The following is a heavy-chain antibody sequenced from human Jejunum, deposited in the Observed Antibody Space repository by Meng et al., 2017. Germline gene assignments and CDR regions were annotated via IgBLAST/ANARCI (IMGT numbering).Heavy chain of an antibody. CDR1: GGSIWRVYW. Sequence: QESGQVLVEPSATMSFTYAVSGGSIWRVYWWPWVRQAPGKGLDWIGKIYHSGSTNYNPSLKSRVTITVAKSKNQFSLKLTSVTAADTAVYYWARGGYYSFDYWGQGTLVTVSS. D-gene: IGHD5-18*01. CDR3: ARGGYYSFDY. J-gene: IGHJ4*02. CDR2: IYHSGST. V-gene: IGHV4-4*02.